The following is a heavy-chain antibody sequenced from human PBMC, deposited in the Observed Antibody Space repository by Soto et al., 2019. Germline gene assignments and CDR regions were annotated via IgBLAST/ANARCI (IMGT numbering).Heavy chain of an antibody. D-gene: IGHD2-8*01. V-gene: IGHV4-4*02. CDR3: ARRTWGMDV. Sequence: QVQLQESGPGLVKPSGTLSLTCAVSSGSIDTTNWWSWVRQPPGKGLEWIGEIFHSGNTYYNPSLASRVTISVDTSTNQFSLNLRSVTAADTAVYYCARRTWGMDVWGQGTTVTVSS. J-gene: IGHJ6*02. CDR2: IFHSGNT. CDR1: SGSIDTTNW.